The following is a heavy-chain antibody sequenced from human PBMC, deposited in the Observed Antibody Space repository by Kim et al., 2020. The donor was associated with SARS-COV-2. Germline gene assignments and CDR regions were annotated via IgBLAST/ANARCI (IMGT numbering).Heavy chain of an antibody. CDR3: AKDDSAMGGFDY. D-gene: IGHD5-18*01. Sequence: YYADSVKGRFTISRDNSKNTLYLQMNSLRAEDTAVYYCAKDDSAMGGFDYWGQGTLVTVSS. V-gene: IGHV3-30*02. J-gene: IGHJ4*02.